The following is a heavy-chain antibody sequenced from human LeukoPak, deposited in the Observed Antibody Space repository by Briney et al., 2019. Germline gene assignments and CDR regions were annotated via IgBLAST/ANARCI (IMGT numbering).Heavy chain of an antibody. CDR1: GFTFSNAW. CDR3: TTLTYYFDY. Sequence: GGSLRLSCAASGFTFSNAWMSWVRQAPGKGLEWVGRIKSKTDGETTDYAAPVKSRFTISRDDSKNTLYLQMNSLKTEDTAVYYCTTLTYYFDYWGQGTLVTVSS. J-gene: IGHJ4*02. V-gene: IGHV3-15*01. CDR2: IKSKTDGETT.